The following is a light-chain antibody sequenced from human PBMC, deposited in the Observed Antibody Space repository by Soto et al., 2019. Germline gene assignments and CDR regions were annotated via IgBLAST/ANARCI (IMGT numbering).Light chain of an antibody. V-gene: IGKV1-6*01. CDR3: LQLYNYPWT. CDR1: QGIRND. CDR2: AAS. Sequence: AIPMTQSPSSLSASVGDRVTITCRASQGIRNDLGWYQQKPGKAPKLLIYAASSLQSGVPPRFSGSGSGTDFTLTISSLQPEDFATYYCLQLYNYPWTFGQGTKVEIQ. J-gene: IGKJ1*01.